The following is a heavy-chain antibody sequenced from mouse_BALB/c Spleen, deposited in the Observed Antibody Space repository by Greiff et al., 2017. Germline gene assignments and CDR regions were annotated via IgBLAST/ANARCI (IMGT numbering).Heavy chain of an antibody. V-gene: IGHV5-6-3*01. Sequence: EVKVEESGGGLVQPGGSLKLSCAASGFTFSSYGMSWVRQTPDKRLELVATINSNGGSTYYPDSVKGRFTISRDNAKNTLYLQMSSLKSEDTAMYYCAREPLLRSYYFDYWGQGTTLTVSS. CDR3: AREPLLRSYYFDY. D-gene: IGHD1-1*01. CDR2: INSNGGST. CDR1: GFTFSSYG. J-gene: IGHJ2*01.